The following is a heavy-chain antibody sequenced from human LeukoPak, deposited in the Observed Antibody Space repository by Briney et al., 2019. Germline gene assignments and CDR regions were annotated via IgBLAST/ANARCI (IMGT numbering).Heavy chain of an antibody. CDR3: ARERSPQNWNPQSDAFDI. D-gene: IGHD1-1*01. CDR2: INPNSGGT. J-gene: IGHJ3*02. CDR1: GYTFTGYY. V-gene: IGHV1-2*02. Sequence: GASVKVSCKASGYTFTGYYMHWVRQAPGQGLEWMGWINPNSGGTNYAQKFQGRVTMTRDTPISTAYMELSRLRSDDTAVYYCARERSPQNWNPQSDAFDIWGQGTMVTVSS.